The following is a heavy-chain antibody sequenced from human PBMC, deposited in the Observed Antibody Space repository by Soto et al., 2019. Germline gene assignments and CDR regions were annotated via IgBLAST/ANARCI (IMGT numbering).Heavy chain of an antibody. CDR1: EFTIGAYA. CDR3: ARGPNYYGSGSYYNVRFLDY. J-gene: IGHJ4*02. V-gene: IGHV3-30-3*01. D-gene: IGHD3-10*01. CDR2: ISYDGSNK. Sequence: WGPRRLPGAPSEFTIGAYAMPWVRQPPGKGLGGVAVISYDGSNKYYADSVKGRFTISRDNSKNTLYLQMNSLRAEDTAVYYCARGPNYYGSGSYYNVRFLDYWGQGTLVTVSS.